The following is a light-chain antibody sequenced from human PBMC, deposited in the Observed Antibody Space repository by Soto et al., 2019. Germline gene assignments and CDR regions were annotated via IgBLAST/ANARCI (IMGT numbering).Light chain of an antibody. Sequence: ELVMPQYPATPFASLGASATLSCRASQSVRSNLAWYQQKPGQAPRLLIYGASTRATGIPARFSGSGSGTEFTLTISSLQSEDVAVYYCQQYNDWPPTFGQGTKVDIK. CDR1: QSVRSN. CDR2: GAS. CDR3: QQYNDWPPT. J-gene: IGKJ1*01. V-gene: IGKV3-15*01.